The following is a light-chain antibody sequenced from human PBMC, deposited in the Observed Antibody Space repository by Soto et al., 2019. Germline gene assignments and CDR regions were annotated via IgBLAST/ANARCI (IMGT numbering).Light chain of an antibody. V-gene: IGKV1-39*01. Sequence: DLQLTQSPSSLSASVGDRVTITCRTSQSIDIYLNWYQQRPGQVPKLLIYAASNLQRGVSSRFSGSGSGTEFTLTISSLQPEDFATYYCQQGYSIPTFGQGTKVGIK. CDR3: QQGYSIPT. CDR2: AAS. CDR1: QSIDIY. J-gene: IGKJ2*01.